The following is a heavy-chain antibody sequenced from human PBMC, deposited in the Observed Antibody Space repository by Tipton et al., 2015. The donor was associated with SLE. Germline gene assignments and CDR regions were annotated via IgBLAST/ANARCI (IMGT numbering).Heavy chain of an antibody. CDR2: INHSGST. Sequence: TLSLTCAVYGGAFSGYYWSWIRQPPGKGLEWIGEINHSGSTNYNPSLKSRVTISVDTSKNQFSLKLSSVTAADTAVYYCARGPEGGTAIDIWGQGTMVTVSS. D-gene: IGHD3-16*01. V-gene: IGHV4-34*01. J-gene: IGHJ3*02. CDR1: GGAFSGYY. CDR3: ARGPEGGTAIDI.